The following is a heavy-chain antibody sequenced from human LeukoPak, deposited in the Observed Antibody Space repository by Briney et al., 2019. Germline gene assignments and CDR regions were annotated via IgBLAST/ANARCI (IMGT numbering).Heavy chain of an antibody. J-gene: IGHJ4*02. D-gene: IGHD3-22*01. V-gene: IGHV3-43*01. CDR2: ISWDGGST. CDR3: AKDMGYYDSSPPGAIDY. Sequence: GGSLRLSCAASGFTFDDYTMHWVRQAPGKGLEWVSLISWDGGSTYYADSVKGRFTISRDNSKNSLYLQMNSLRTEDTALYYCAKDMGYYDSSPPGAIDYWGQGTLVTVSS. CDR1: GFTFDDYT.